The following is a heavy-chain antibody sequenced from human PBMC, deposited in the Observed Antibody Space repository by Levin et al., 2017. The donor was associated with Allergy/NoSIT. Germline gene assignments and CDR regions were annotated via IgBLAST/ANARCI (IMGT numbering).Heavy chain of an antibody. CDR2: IYYSGST. CDR1: GGSISSSSYY. CDR3: ARIYDSSGDWIDY. D-gene: IGHD3-22*01. Sequence: SETLSLTCTVSGGSISSSSYYWGWIRQPPGKGLEWIGSIYYSGSTYYNPSLKSRVTISVDTSKNQFSLKLSSVTAADTAVYYCARIYDSSGDWIDYWGQGTLVTVSS. V-gene: IGHV4-39*07. J-gene: IGHJ4*02.